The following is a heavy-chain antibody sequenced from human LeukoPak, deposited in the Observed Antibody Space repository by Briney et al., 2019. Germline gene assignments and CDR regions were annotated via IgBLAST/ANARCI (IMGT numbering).Heavy chain of an antibody. D-gene: IGHD1-1*01. CDR2: INHSGST. V-gene: IGHV4-34*01. CDR1: GGSFIGYF. J-gene: IGHJ6*03. CDR3: ARVRRSQLYYYYYYMDV. Sequence: SETLSLTCAVYGGSFIGYFWSWIRQPPGKGLEWIGEINHSGSTNYTPSLKSRVTISVDTSKNQFSLKLSSVTAADTAVYYCARVRRSQLYYYYYYMDVWGKGTTVTASS.